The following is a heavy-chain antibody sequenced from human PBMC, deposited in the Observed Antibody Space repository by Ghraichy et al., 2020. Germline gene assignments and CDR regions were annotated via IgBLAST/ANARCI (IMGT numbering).Heavy chain of an antibody. V-gene: IGHV4-39*01. CDR1: GGSVSSFSYY. D-gene: IGHD2-21*01. CDR3: ARRPCGGDCYGPVYYYEMXV. J-gene: IGHJ6*03. CDR2: IYYSGST. Sequence: SETLSLTCTVSGGSVSSFSYYWGWIRQPPGKGLEWIWSIYYSGSTYYNPSLRSRVTISVDTSKNQFSLRLSSVTAADTALYYCARRPCGGDCYGPVYYYEMXVWGKGTXXX.